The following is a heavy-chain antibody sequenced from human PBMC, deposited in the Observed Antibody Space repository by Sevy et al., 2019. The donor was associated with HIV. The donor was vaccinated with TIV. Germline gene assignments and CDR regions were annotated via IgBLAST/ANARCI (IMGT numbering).Heavy chain of an antibody. V-gene: IGHV1-24*01. CDR3: ATSPDYYDSSRDAFDI. J-gene: IGHJ3*02. Sequence: ASVKVSCKVSGYTLTELSIHWVRQAPGKGLEWMGGFDPEDGETIYAQKFQGRVTMTEDTSTDTAYRELSSLRSEDTAGYYCATSPDYYDSSRDAFDIWGQGTMVTVSS. D-gene: IGHD3-22*01. CDR1: GYTLTELS. CDR2: FDPEDGET.